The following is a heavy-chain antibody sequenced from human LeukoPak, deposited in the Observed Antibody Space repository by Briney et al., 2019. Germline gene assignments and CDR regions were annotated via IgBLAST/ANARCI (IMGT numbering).Heavy chain of an antibody. CDR2: IYYSGST. CDR1: GGSISSGDYY. V-gene: IGHV4-30-4*01. D-gene: IGHD1-26*01. Sequence: SETLSLTCTVSGGSISSGDYYWSWIRQPPGKGLEWIGYIYYSGSTYYKPSLKSRVTISVDTSKNQFSLKLNSVTAADTAVYYCVREVGGSYFDYWGQGTLVTVSS. CDR3: VREVGGSYFDY. J-gene: IGHJ4*02.